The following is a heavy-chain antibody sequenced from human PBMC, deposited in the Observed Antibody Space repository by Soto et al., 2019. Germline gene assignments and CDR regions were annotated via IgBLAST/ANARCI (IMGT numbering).Heavy chain of an antibody. J-gene: IGHJ4*02. Sequence: GGSLRLSCAASGFSFNSYWMTWVRQAPGKGLEWVANIKQDGSEQYYVDSVKGRFSISRDNAQNSLYLQMNSLRAEDTAVYYCARRRGYTYGHVDYWGQGALVTVYS. CDR1: GFSFNSYW. D-gene: IGHD5-18*01. CDR2: IKQDGSEQ. CDR3: ARRRGYTYGHVDY. V-gene: IGHV3-7*05.